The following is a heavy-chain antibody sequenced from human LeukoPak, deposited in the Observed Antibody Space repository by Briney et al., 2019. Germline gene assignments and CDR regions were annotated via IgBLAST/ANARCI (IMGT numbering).Heavy chain of an antibody. J-gene: IGHJ4*02. CDR2: INPNSGGT. CDR3: ARDLYYYDSSGYYYDGGSFSFDY. D-gene: IGHD3-22*01. V-gene: IGHV1-2*06. Sequence: APVKVSCKASGYTFTGYYMHWVRQAPGQGLEWMGRINPNSGGTNYAQKFQGRVTMTRDTSISTAYMELSRLRSDDTAVYYCARDLYYYDSSGYYYDGGSFSFDYWGQGTLVTVSS. CDR1: GYTFTGYY.